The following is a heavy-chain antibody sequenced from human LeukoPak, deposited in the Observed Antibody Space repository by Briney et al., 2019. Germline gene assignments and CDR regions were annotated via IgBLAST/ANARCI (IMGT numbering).Heavy chain of an antibody. Sequence: SETLSLTCAVYGGSFSGYYWSWIRQPPGKGLEWIGEINHSGSTNYNPSLKSRVTISVDTSKNQFSLKLSSVTAADTAVYYCARGPDLLWFGEYWGQGTLVTVSS. D-gene: IGHD3-10*01. CDR1: GGSFSGYY. CDR3: ARGPDLLWFGEY. V-gene: IGHV4-34*01. J-gene: IGHJ4*02. CDR2: INHSGST.